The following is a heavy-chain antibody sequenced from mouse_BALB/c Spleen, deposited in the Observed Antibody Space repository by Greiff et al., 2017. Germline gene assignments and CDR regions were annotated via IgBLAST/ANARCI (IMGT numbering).Heavy chain of an antibody. CDR3: ARGVITTATAY. CDR2: INPSTGYT. J-gene: IGHJ3*01. CDR1: GYTFTSYW. V-gene: IGHV1-7*01. Sequence: VKLQESGAELAKPGASVKMSCKASGYTFTSYWMHWVKQRPGQGLEWIGYINPSTGYTEYNQKFKDKATLTADKSSSTAYMQLSSLTSEDSAVYYCARGVITTATAYWGQGTLVTVSA. D-gene: IGHD1-2*01.